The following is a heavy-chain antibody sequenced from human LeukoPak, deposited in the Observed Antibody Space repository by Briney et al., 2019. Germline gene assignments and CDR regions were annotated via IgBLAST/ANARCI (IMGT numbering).Heavy chain of an antibody. CDR2: INPNSGGT. CDR1: GYTFTGYY. V-gene: IGHV1-2*04. Sequence: GASVKVSCKASGYTFTGYYMHWVRQAPGQGLEWMGWINPNSGGTNYAQKFQGWVTMTRDTSISTAYMELSRLRSDDTAVYYCARSGYCSGTSCYAEGLDYWGQGTLVTVSS. CDR3: ARSGYCSGTSCYAEGLDY. J-gene: IGHJ4*02. D-gene: IGHD2-2*01.